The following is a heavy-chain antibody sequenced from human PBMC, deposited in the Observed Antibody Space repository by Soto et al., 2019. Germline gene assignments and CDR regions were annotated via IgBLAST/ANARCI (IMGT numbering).Heavy chain of an antibody. V-gene: IGHV4-30-2*01. CDR3: ARGPYSKPSRFDY. Sequence: QVYLQESVSGPVKSSQTLSLTCAVSGGSISSGGYSWNWIRQPPGKGLEWIGYIYHSGRTNYNPSLKSRVPISPDRSTTHFSLQVTSVTAADAAVYYCARGPYSKPSRFDYWGQVKLVTAAS. CDR1: GGSISSGGYS. CDR2: IYHSGRT. J-gene: IGHJ4*02. D-gene: IGHD5-18*01.